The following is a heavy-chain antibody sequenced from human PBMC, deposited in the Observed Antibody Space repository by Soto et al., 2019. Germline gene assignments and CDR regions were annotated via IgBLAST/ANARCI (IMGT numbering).Heavy chain of an antibody. Sequence: EVQLVESGGGLIPPGGSLRLSCAASGFLVNSAYMTWVRQAPGKGLEWLSMINSDGSTLYAESVKGRFTISRDNSKNRLDLKMNSLRAEDTAMYYCARSGYSVAWGYWGQGTLVIVNS. D-gene: IGHD5-18*01. CDR2: INSDGST. CDR1: GFLVNSAY. J-gene: IGHJ4*02. CDR3: ARSGYSVAWGY. V-gene: IGHV3-53*01.